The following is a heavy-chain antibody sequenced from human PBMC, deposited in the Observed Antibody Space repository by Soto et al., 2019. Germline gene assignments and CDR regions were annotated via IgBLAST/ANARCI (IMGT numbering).Heavy chain of an antibody. J-gene: IGHJ4*02. V-gene: IGHV3-30-3*01. D-gene: IGHD1-1*01. CDR1: GFTFSSYA. CDR2: ISYDGSNK. CDR3: ARDPEQRYYFDY. Sequence: GGSLRLSCAASGFTFSSYAMHWVRQAPGKGLEWVAVISYDGSNKYYADSVKGRFTISRDNSKNTLYLQMNSLRAEDTAVYYCARDPEQRYYFDYWGQGTLVTVSS.